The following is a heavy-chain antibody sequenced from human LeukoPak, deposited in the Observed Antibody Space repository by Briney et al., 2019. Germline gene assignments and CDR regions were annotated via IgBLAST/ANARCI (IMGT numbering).Heavy chain of an antibody. CDR3: ARVPDFVARPCDS. J-gene: IGHJ4*02. CDR2: SSPTGDIT. CDR1: GGSFSGNY. Sequence: SETLSLTCAVYGGSFSGNYWTVIRQTPGRGLEWIGESSPTGDITGYNPSLKGRATISVDSSKNQFSLKLTSVTAADTGVYYCARVPDFVARPCDSWGPGTLVTVSS. D-gene: IGHD3-16*02. V-gene: IGHV4-34*01.